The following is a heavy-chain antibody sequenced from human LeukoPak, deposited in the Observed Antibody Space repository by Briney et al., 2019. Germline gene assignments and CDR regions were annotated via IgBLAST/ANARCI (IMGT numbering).Heavy chain of an antibody. D-gene: IGHD5-18*01. CDR3: ARDVGYSYGLFDY. Sequence: ASVKVSCKPSGYTFTDYYMHWVRQAPGQGLEWMGWINPNSGDTSYAPKFQGRVTMTRDTSIITASRELSRLRSEDTAVYYCARDVGYSYGLFDYWGQGTLVTVSS. CDR1: GYTFTDYY. J-gene: IGHJ4*02. V-gene: IGHV1-2*02. CDR2: INPNSGDT.